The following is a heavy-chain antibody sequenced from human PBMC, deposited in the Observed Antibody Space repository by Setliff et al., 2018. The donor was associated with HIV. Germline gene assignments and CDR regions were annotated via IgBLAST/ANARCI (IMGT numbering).Heavy chain of an antibody. CDR3: ARKGYCSSTSCPTPFDY. CDR2: IYYSGST. V-gene: IGHV4-39*07. Sequence: KPSETLSLTCTVSGGSISSSSYYWGWIRQPPGKGLEWIGSIYYSGSTYYNPSLKSRVTISVDTSKNQFSLNLSSVTAADTAVYYCARKGYCSSTSCPTPFDYWGQGTLVTVSS. J-gene: IGHJ4*02. CDR1: GGSISSSSYY. D-gene: IGHD2-2*01.